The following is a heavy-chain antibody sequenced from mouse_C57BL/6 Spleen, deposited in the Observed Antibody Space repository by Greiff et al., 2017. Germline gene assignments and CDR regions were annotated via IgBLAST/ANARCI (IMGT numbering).Heavy chain of an antibody. CDR2: INPSNGGT. CDR1: GYTFTSYW. CDR3: ARYGNYEEDYYAMDY. D-gene: IGHD2-1*01. Sequence: VQLQQPGTELVKPGASVKLSCKASGYTFTSYWMHWVKQRPGQGLEWIGNINPSNGGTNYNEKFKSKATLTVDKSSSTAYMQLSSLTSEDSAVYYCARYGNYEEDYYAMDYWGQGTSVTVSS. V-gene: IGHV1-53*01. J-gene: IGHJ4*01.